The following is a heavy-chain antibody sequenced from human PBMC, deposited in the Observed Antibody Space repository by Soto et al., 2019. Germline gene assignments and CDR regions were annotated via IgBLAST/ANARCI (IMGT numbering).Heavy chain of an antibody. CDR2: ISNDESNK. Sequence: GGSLRLSCAASGSTFSNYGMHWVRQAPGKGLEWVAVISNDESNKYYADSVKGRFTISRDTSQNTLYLQMSSLRAEDTAVYYCAKDPDFSSTWYYFDYWGQGTLVTVSS. D-gene: IGHD6-13*01. V-gene: IGHV3-30*18. J-gene: IGHJ4*02. CDR1: GSTFSNYG. CDR3: AKDPDFSSTWYYFDY.